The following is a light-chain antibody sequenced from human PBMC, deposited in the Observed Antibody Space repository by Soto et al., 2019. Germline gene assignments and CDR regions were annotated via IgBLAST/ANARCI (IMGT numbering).Light chain of an antibody. CDR1: QSISKY. CDR3: QQSSDFPPWT. V-gene: IGKV1-39*01. Sequence: DIQMTQSPSALSASVGDRVTISCRASQSISKYLNWYQQKPGTAPRLLIYGASSVKPGVPPRLSGSGSGRDFTLTISSLRPEDSATLFCQQSSDFPPWTFGQGTNVEIK. J-gene: IGKJ1*01. CDR2: GAS.